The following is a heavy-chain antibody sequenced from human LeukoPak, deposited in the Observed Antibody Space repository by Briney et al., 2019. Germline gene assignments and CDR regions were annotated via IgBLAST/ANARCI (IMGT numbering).Heavy chain of an antibody. CDR1: GFTFSSYA. CDR3: ACLRGPSDY. CDR2: ISYDGSNK. D-gene: IGHD4-17*01. J-gene: IGHJ4*02. V-gene: IGHV3-30*04. Sequence: GGSLRLSCAASGFTFSSYAMHWVRQAPGKGLEWVAVISYDGSNKYYADSVKGRFTISRDNTKNSLYLQMDSLTADDTAVYFCACLRGPSDYWGQGTLVTVSS.